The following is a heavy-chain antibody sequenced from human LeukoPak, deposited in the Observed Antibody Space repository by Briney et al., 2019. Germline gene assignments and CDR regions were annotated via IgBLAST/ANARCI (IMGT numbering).Heavy chain of an antibody. CDR3: ARGGASSRYFGY. J-gene: IGHJ4*02. CDR2: VSYSGNT. Sequence: PSETLSLTCTVSGGSISGHLWSWIRQPPGKGLEWIGYVSYSGNTNYNPSFNGRVTISLDTSKSQFSLSLNSVTAADTAVYFCARGGASSRYFGYWGQGTLVTVSS. V-gene: IGHV4-59*11. CDR1: GGSISGHL. D-gene: IGHD1-26*01.